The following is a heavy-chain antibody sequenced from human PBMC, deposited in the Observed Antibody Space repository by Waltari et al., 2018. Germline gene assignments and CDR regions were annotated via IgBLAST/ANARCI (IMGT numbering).Heavy chain of an antibody. V-gene: IGHV3-21*01. D-gene: IGHD6-13*01. CDR3: ARVGQQLWSDY. J-gene: IGHJ4*02. CDR2: ISSSSSYI. Sequence: EVQLVESGGGLVKPGGSLRLSCAASGFTFSRYSLNWARQAPGKGLEWVSSISSSSSYIYYADSVKGRFTISRDNAKNSLYLQMNSLRAEDTAVYYCARVGQQLWSDYWGQGTLVTVSS. CDR1: GFTFSRYS.